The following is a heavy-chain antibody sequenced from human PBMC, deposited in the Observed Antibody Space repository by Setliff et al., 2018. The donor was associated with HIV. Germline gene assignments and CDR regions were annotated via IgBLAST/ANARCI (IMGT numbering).Heavy chain of an antibody. Sequence: GGSLRLSCAASGFTFSNSWMTWVRQAPGKGLEWVANIKKEGSDKFYVDSVKGRFAISRDNAKNSLNLEMNSLRAEDTAIYYCASSRPPDDSSGYYRYWGQGTLVTVSS. CDR3: ASSRPPDDSSGYYRY. D-gene: IGHD3-22*01. CDR1: GFTFSNSW. CDR2: IKKEGSDK. J-gene: IGHJ4*02. V-gene: IGHV3-7*03.